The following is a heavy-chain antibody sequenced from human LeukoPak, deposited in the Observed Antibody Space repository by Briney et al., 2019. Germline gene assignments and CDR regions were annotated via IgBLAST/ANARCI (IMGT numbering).Heavy chain of an antibody. Sequence: SETLSLTCTVSGGSISSGGYYWSWIRQHPGKGLEWIGYIYYSGSTYYNPSLKSRVTISVDTSKNQFSLKLSSVTAADTAVYYCARDSRGYSYGADYWGQGTLVTASS. CDR2: IYYSGST. V-gene: IGHV4-31*03. J-gene: IGHJ4*02. CDR3: ARDSRGYSYGADY. D-gene: IGHD5-18*01. CDR1: GGSISSGGYY.